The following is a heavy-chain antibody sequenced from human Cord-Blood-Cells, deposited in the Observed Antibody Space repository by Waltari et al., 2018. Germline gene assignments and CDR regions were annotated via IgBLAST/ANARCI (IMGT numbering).Heavy chain of an antibody. V-gene: IGHV4-59*01. J-gene: IGHJ5*02. D-gene: IGHD3-3*01. CDR3: ARGGWYYDFWSGANWFDP. Sequence: QVQLQESGPGLAKPSETLSTTCSGPGGSTSSTYCPWIRQPPGKGLEWIGYICCSGSTTYNPSLKSRVTISVDTSKNQFSLKLSSVTAADTAVYYCARGGWYYDFWSGANWFDPWGQGTLVTVSS. CDR1: GGSTSSTY. CDR2: ICCSGST.